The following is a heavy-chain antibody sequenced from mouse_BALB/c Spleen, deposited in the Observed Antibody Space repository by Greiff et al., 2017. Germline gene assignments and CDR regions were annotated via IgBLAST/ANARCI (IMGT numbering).Heavy chain of an antibody. J-gene: IGHJ2*01. Sequence: VNLVESGPGLVAPSQSLSITCTVSGFSLTSYDISWIRQPPGKGLEWLGVIWTGGGTNYNSAFMSRLSISKDNSKSQVFLKMNSLQTDDTAIYYCVRDGYYYFDYWGQGTTLTVSS. CDR2: IWTGGGT. V-gene: IGHV2-9-2*01. CDR1: GFSLTSYD. CDR3: VRDGYYYFDY. D-gene: IGHD2-3*01.